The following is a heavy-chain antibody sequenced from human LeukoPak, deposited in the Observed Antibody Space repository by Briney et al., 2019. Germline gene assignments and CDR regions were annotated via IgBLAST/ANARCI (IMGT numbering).Heavy chain of an antibody. J-gene: IGHJ1*01. CDR2: INHSGST. V-gene: IGHV4-34*01. CDR3: ARGRSRQQLVPRYFQH. Sequence: PSETLSLTCAVYGGSFSGYYWSWIRQPPGKGLEWIGEINHSGSTNYNPSLKSRVTISVDTSKNQFSLKLSSVTAADTAVYYCARGRSRQQLVPRYFQHWGQGTLVTVSS. D-gene: IGHD6-13*01. CDR1: GGSFSGYY.